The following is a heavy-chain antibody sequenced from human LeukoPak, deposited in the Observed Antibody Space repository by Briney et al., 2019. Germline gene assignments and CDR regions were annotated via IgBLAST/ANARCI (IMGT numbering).Heavy chain of an antibody. CDR3: AKNTGYSSSWTGYYFDY. D-gene: IGHD6-13*01. Sequence: GGSLRLSCAASGFTFSSYGMNWVRQAPGKGLEWLSVIRSGGSIYYAKSVKGRFTISRDNSKNSLYLQMNSLRTEDTALYYCAKNTGYSSSWTGYYFDYWGQGTLVTVSS. J-gene: IGHJ4*02. V-gene: IGHV3-43*02. CDR1: GFTFSSYG. CDR2: IRSGGSI.